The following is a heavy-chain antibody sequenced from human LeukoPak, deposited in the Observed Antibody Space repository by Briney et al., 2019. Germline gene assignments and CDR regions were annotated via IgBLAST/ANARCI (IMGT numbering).Heavy chain of an antibody. Sequence: PSETLSLTCTVSGDSISGYSWSWIRQSPGKGLEWIGFIQTSGTTKYNPSLKGRVSISVDTSKTQVSLKVSSVTAADTAVYYCARRVTSKAVRPNIYQFMDVWGKGTTVTVSS. V-gene: IGHV4-4*09. CDR3: ARRVTSKAVRPNIYQFMDV. D-gene: IGHD6-19*01. CDR1: GDSISGYS. CDR2: IQTSGTT. J-gene: IGHJ6*03.